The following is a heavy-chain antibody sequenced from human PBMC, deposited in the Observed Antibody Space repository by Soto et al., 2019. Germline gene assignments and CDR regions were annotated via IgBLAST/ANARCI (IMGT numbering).Heavy chain of an antibody. Sequence: QVQLVEAGGGVVQPGRSLRLSCAASGFTFTTYGMQWVRQAPGKGLEWVAVISHDESEKYYADSVKGRFTISRDNSKNTLDLQMNRLRAEDTAVYYCAKDRRERDYGGNSPSDYWGQGTLVTVSS. CDR3: AKDRRERDYGGNSPSDY. V-gene: IGHV3-30*18. CDR2: ISHDESEK. J-gene: IGHJ4*02. CDR1: GFTFTTYG. D-gene: IGHD4-17*01.